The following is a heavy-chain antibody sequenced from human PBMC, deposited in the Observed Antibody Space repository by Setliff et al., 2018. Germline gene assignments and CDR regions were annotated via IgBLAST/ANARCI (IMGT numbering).Heavy chain of an antibody. J-gene: IGHJ4*02. D-gene: IGHD3-3*01. CDR2: FNPNSGGT. Sequence: ASVKVSCKASGYTFTGYYMHWVRQAPGQGLEWMGWFNPNSGGTNYAQKFQGWVTMTRDTSISTAYMELSRLRSDDTAVYYCARGRDFWSGYLVYWGQGTLVTVSS. V-gene: IGHV1-2*04. CDR1: GYTFTGYY. CDR3: ARGRDFWSGYLVY.